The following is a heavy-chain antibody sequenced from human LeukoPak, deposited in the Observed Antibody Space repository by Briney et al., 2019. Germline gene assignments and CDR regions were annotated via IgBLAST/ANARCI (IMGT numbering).Heavy chain of an antibody. D-gene: IGHD2-15*01. CDR2: LYYSGST. CDR1: GFTFSSYSMN. V-gene: IGHV4-59*05. J-gene: IGHJ4*02. CDR3: ATPDLRNCSGGSCYYFDY. Sequence: GSLRLSCAASGFTFSSYSMNWVRQPPGKGLEWLGSLYYSGSTYYNPSLKSRATISVDTSKNQFSLRLNSLTAADTAVYYCATPDLRNCSGGSCYYFDYWGQGALVTVSS.